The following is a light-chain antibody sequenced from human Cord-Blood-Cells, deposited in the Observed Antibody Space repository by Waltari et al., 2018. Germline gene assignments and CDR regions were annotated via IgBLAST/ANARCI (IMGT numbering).Light chain of an antibody. V-gene: IGKV3-20*01. J-gene: IGKJ1*01. CDR2: GSS. CDR3: QQYGSSPQT. CDR1: QSVSSSY. Sequence: EIVLTQSPGTLSLSPGERATLSCRASQSVSSSYLAWYQQKPGQAPRLLIYGSSSRDIGIPDRFSGSGSGTDFTLTISRLEPEDFAVYYCQQYGSSPQTFGQGTKVEIK.